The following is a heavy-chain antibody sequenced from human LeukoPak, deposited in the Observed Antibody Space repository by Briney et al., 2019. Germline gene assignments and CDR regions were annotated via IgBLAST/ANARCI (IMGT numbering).Heavy chain of an antibody. CDR1: GFTFTTYN. CDR3: ARGGGMVDY. J-gene: IGHJ4*02. Sequence: PGGSLRLSCAASGFTFTTYNMNWVRQAPGKAMEWVSSITSSGTYIFYADSVRGRFTISRDNAKNSLYLQMDSLGPEDTAVYYCARGGGMVDYWGQGTLVTVSS. CDR2: ITSSGTYI. V-gene: IGHV3-21*01. D-gene: IGHD3-16*01.